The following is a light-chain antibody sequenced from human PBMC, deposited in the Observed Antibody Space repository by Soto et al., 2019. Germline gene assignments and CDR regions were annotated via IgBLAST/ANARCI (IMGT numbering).Light chain of an antibody. V-gene: IGKV3-20*01. Sequence: EIVLTQSPGTLSLSPGERVTLSCRASQSVSSNYLAWYQQKPGQAPRLLIYGAASRATGTPDRFSGSGSGTDFILTISRLEPEDFAVYYCQQYGTSLPWTFGQGTKVEIK. CDR1: QSVSSNY. CDR3: QQYGTSLPWT. J-gene: IGKJ1*01. CDR2: GAA.